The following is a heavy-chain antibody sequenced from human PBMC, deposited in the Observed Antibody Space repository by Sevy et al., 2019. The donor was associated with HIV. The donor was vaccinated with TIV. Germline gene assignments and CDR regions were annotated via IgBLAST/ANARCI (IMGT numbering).Heavy chain of an antibody. CDR3: ARAYAHYGDSIGFYYGMDV. V-gene: IGHV3-30*02. J-gene: IGHJ6*02. Sequence: GGSLRLSCAASGFTFRSYGMHWVRQAPGKGLEWVAFIRYDGTTKYYADSVKGRFTISRDNSKNTLYLQMNSLRAEDTAMYYCARAYAHYGDSIGFYYGMDVWGQGITVTVSS. CDR2: IRYDGTTK. D-gene: IGHD4-17*01. CDR1: GFTFRSYG.